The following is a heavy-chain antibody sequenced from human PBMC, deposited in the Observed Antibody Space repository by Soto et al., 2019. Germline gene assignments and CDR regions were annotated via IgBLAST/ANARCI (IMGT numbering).Heavy chain of an antibody. CDR1: GYTFTSYY. J-gene: IGHJ5*02. V-gene: IGHV1-46*01. Sequence: GASVKVSCKASGYTFTSYYMHWVRQAPGQGLEWMGIINPSGGSTSYAQKFQGRVTMTRGTSTSTAYMELRSLRSDDTAVYYCARVGFWYNWNVTPLRWFDPWGQGTLVTVSS. CDR2: INPSGGST. D-gene: IGHD1-1*01. CDR3: ARVGFWYNWNVTPLRWFDP.